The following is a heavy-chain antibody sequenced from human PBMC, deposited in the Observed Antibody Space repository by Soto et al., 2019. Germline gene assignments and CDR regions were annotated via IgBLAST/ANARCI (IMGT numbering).Heavy chain of an antibody. CDR3: ARQGGSDYYGSGTKYNWFDP. D-gene: IGHD3-10*01. Sequence: PSETLSLTCTVSGGSISPYYWSWIRQPPGKGLEWIGYVYYSGNTNYNPSLKSRVTISVDTSKNQFSLKLSSVTAADTAVYYCARQGGSDYYGSGTKYNWFDPWGQGTLVTVSS. CDR1: GGSISPYY. J-gene: IGHJ5*02. CDR2: VYYSGNT. V-gene: IGHV4-59*01.